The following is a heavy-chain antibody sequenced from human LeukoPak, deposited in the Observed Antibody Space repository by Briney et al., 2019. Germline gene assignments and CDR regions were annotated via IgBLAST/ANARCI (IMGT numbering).Heavy chain of an antibody. V-gene: IGHV3-21*01. D-gene: IGHD4-17*01. CDR1: GFNFNTYT. CDR3: VRGSYGAYDY. CDR2: ISSDSSYI. Sequence: TGGSLRLSCAASGFNFNTYTMNWVRQAPGKGLEWVSSISSDSSYIYYADAVHGRFTVSRDNAKYSLYLQMNSLRAEDTAVYYCVRGSYGAYDYWGQGSLVTVSS. J-gene: IGHJ4*02.